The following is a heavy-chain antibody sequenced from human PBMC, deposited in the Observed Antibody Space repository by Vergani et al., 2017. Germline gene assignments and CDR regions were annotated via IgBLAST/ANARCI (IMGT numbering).Heavy chain of an antibody. J-gene: IGHJ4*02. CDR1: GGSISSSNW. CDR3: ARDGVGSDAVAGSNY. CDR2: IYHSGST. V-gene: IGHV4-4*02. Sequence: QVQLPESGPGLVKPSGTLSLTCAVSGGSISSSNWWSWVRQPPGKGLEWIGEIYHSGSTNYNPSLKSRVTISVDKSKNQFSLKLSSVTAADTAVYYCARDGVGSDAVAGSNYWGQGTLVTVSS. D-gene: IGHD6-19*01.